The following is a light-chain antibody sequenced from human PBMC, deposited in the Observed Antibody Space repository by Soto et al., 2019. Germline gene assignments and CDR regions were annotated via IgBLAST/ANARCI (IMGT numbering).Light chain of an antibody. Sequence: EIVLTQSPATLSLSPGERATLSCRASQSISSYLAWYQHKPGQAPRLLIYDASNKATGIPARFSGSGSGTDFNRTISSLEPEDSAGYYCPQRSNWPLTFGGGTKVDIK. CDR3: PQRSNWPLT. V-gene: IGKV3-11*01. J-gene: IGKJ4*01. CDR1: QSISSY. CDR2: DAS.